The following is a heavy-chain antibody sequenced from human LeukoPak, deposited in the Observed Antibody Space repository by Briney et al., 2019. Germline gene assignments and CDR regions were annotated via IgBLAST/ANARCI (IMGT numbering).Heavy chain of an antibody. CDR2: IKQDESEM. CDR3: ARDWGAYYHFFDY. CDR1: GFIMRVYR. J-gene: IGHJ4*02. V-gene: IGHV3-7*01. D-gene: IGHD3-22*01. Sequence: GGPLRLSCEASGFIMRVYRMSGLRQARGKGLEGVGNIKQDESEMHYVDAVKGRFTISSVNAKKSLYLQMNSLRAEDTAVYYCARDWGAYYHFFDYWGQGTLVTVSS.